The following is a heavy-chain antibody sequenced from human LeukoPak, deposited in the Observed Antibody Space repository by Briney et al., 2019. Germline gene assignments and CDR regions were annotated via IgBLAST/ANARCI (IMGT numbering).Heavy chain of an antibody. J-gene: IGHJ4*02. CDR3: ARDETALDS. Sequence: GGSLRLSCAASGFTFSSYWMTWFRQAPGKGLEWVANINQGGSEKYYVDSVKGRFTISRDNAKNSLYLQMNSLRAEDTAVYYCARDETALDSWGQGTLVTVSS. CDR2: INQGGSEK. D-gene: IGHD5-18*01. CDR1: GFTFSSYW. V-gene: IGHV3-7*01.